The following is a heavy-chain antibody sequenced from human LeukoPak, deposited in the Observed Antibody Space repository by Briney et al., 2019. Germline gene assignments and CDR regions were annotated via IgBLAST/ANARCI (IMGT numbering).Heavy chain of an antibody. J-gene: IGHJ5*02. V-gene: IGHV4-34*01. CDR1: GGSFSGYY. CDR3: ARGRVVDCSGGSCYGSPANWFDP. D-gene: IGHD2-15*01. Sequence: SETLSLTCAVYGGSFSGYYWSWIRQPPGKGLEWIGEINHSGSTNYNPSLKSRVTISVDTSKNQFSLKLSSVTAADTAVYYCARGRVVDCSGGSCYGSPANWFDPWGQGTLVTVSS. CDR2: INHSGST.